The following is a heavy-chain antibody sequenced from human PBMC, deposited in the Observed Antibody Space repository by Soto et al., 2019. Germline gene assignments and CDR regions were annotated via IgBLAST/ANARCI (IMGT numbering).Heavy chain of an antibody. CDR2: ISYDGSNK. CDR1: GFTFSSYA. J-gene: IGHJ3*02. D-gene: IGHD2-8*01. Sequence: QVQLVESGGGVGQPGRSLRLSCAASGFTFSSYAMHWVRQAPGKGLEWVAVISYDGSNKYYADSVKGRFTISRDNSKNTLYQQMNSLRAEDTAVYYRASTLVLSYPFDIWGQGTMVTVSS. CDR3: ASTLVLSYPFDI. V-gene: IGHV3-30-3*01.